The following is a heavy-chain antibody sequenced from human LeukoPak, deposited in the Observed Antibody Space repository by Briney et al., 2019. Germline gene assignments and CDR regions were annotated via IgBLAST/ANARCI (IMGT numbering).Heavy chain of an antibody. CDR3: ARVWSGYDSVPNYFDY. CDR1: GYTFTSYG. D-gene: IGHD5-12*01. V-gene: IGHV1-18*01. CDR2: ISAYNGNT. J-gene: IGHJ4*02. Sequence: ASVKVSCKASGYTFTSYGTSWVRQAPGQGLEWMGWISAYNGNTNYAQKLQGRVTMTTDTSTSTAYMELRSLRSDDTAVYYCARVWSGYDSVPNYFDYWGQGTLVTVSS.